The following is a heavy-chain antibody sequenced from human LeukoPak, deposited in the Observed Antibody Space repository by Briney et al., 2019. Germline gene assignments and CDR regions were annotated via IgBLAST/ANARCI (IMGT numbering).Heavy chain of an antibody. CDR1: GGLISTYY. CDR3: ARGGRIAVAGEFDY. CDR2: IHSGGST. J-gene: IGHJ4*02. V-gene: IGHV4-59*01. D-gene: IGHD6-19*01. Sequence: SETLSLTCTVPGGLISTYYWSWIRQPPGKGLEWIAYIHSGGSTNYNPSLKSRVTISSDTSKNQFSLKLSYVTAADTAVYYCARGGRIAVAGEFDYWGQGTLVTVSS.